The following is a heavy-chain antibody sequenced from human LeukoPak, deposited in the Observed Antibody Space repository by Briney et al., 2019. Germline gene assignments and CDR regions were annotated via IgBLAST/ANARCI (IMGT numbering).Heavy chain of an antibody. V-gene: IGHV4-34*01. CDR3: ASDYTTNDAFDI. Sequence: SGTLSLTCAVYGGSFSGYYWSWIRQPPGKGLEWIGEINHSGSTNYNPSLKSRVTISVDTSKNQFSLKLGSVTAADTAVYYCASDYTTNDAFDIWGQGTMVTVSS. CDR2: INHSGST. D-gene: IGHD4-11*01. CDR1: GGSFSGYY. J-gene: IGHJ3*02.